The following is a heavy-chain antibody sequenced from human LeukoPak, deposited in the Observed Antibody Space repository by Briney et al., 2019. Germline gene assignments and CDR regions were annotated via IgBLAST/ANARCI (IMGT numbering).Heavy chain of an antibody. CDR1: GGTFNSYA. Sequence: ASVKVSCKASGGTFNSYAISWVRQAPGQGLEWMGRIIPIFGTANYAQKFQGRVTITTDESTSTAYMELSSLRSEDTAVYYCARRATHDAFDIWGQGTMVTVSS. J-gene: IGHJ3*02. CDR2: IIPIFGTA. CDR3: ARRATHDAFDI. V-gene: IGHV1-69*05. D-gene: IGHD1-26*01.